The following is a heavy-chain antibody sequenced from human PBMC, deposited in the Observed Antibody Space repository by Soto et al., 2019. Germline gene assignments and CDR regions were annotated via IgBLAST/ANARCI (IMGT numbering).Heavy chain of an antibody. V-gene: IGHV1-69*06. J-gene: IGHJ6*02. Sequence: SVKVSCKASGGTFSSHAISWVRQAPGQGLEWMGGIIPIFGTANYAQKFQGRVTITADKSTSTAYMELSSLRSEDTAVYYCARNLRSSLRFFPQYGMDVWGQGTTVTVSS. D-gene: IGHD3-3*01. CDR1: GGTFSSHA. CDR3: ARNLRSSLRFFPQYGMDV. CDR2: IIPIFGTA.